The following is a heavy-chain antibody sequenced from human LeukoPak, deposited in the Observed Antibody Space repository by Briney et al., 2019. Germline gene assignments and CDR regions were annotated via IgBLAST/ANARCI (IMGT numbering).Heavy chain of an antibody. V-gene: IGHV3-23*01. Sequence: GRSLRLSCAASGFTFGSYAMNWVRQASGKGLEWVSVISGSGTTYYADSVKGRFTISRDNSKNTLYLQMNSLRAEDTAIYYCARVYSGGFPHLDYWGQGTLVTVSS. J-gene: IGHJ4*02. D-gene: IGHD1-26*01. CDR1: GFTFGSYA. CDR2: ISGSGTT. CDR3: ARVYSGGFPHLDY.